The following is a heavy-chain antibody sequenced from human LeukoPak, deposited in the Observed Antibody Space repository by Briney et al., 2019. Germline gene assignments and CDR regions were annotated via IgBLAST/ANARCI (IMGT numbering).Heavy chain of an antibody. CDR1: GFSFSSYW. J-gene: IGHJ4*02. D-gene: IGHD6-19*01. CDR3: ARVGNGSPLEC. CDR2: INSDGSST. V-gene: IGHV3-74*01. Sequence: GGSLRLSCAASGFSFSSYWMHWVRQAPGKGLVWVSRINSDGSSTSYADSVKGRFTISRDNAKNTLYLQMNSLRAEDTAVYYRARVGNGSPLECWGQGTLVTVSS.